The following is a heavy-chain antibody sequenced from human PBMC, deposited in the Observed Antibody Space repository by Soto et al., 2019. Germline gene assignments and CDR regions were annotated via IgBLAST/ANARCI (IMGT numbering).Heavy chain of an antibody. CDR1: GGTFSSYT. Sequence: QVQLVQSGAEVKKPGSSVKVSCKASGGTFSSYTISWVRQAPGQGLEWMGRIIPILGIANYAQKFQGRVTITADNSSCTAYLELRLLRSKDTAVYYCPLVHTAMTHHHPWPQGTRVTVPS. V-gene: IGHV1-69*02. CDR3: PLVHTAMTHHHP. D-gene: IGHD5-18*01. CDR2: IIPILGIA. J-gene: IGHJ5*02.